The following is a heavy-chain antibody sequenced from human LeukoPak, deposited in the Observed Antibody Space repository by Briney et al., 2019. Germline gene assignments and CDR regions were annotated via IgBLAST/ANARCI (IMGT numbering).Heavy chain of an antibody. CDR1: GGSVNSDSYY. CDR2: IYYTGST. V-gene: IGHV4-61*01. D-gene: IGHD6-6*01. Sequence: PSETLSLTCSVSGGSVNSDSYYWSWIRQPPGKGLEWIGYIYYTGSTNYNPSLKSRVTISVDTSKNQFSLKLSSVTAADTAVYYCARDGPYSSSDYFDYWGQGTLVTVSS. J-gene: IGHJ4*02. CDR3: ARDGPYSSSDYFDY.